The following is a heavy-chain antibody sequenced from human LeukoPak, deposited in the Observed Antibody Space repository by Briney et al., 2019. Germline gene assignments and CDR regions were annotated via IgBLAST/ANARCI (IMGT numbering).Heavy chain of an antibody. CDR2: INPSGGST. CDR1: GYTFTSYY. CDR3: ARGGISMITFGGVID. Sequence: ASVKVSFKASGYTFTSYYMHWVRQAPGQGLEWMGIINPSGGSTSYAQKFQGRVTMTRDTSTSTVYMELSSLRSEDTAVYYCARGGISMITFGGVIDWGQGTLVTASS. D-gene: IGHD3-16*02. V-gene: IGHV1-46*01. J-gene: IGHJ4*02.